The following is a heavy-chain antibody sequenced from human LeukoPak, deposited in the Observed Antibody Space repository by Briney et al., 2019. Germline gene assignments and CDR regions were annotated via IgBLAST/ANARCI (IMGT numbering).Heavy chain of an antibody. Sequence: ASVKVSCKASGYTFTSYAMHWVRQAPGQRLEWMAWINVDSGNTKYSQEFQGRVTITRDTSASTAYMELSSLRSDDTAVYYCARDKGYDSSGYYYLSWFDPWGQGTLVTVSS. D-gene: IGHD3-22*01. J-gene: IGHJ5*02. V-gene: IGHV1-3*01. CDR2: INVDSGNT. CDR3: ARDKGYDSSGYYYLSWFDP. CDR1: GYTFTSYA.